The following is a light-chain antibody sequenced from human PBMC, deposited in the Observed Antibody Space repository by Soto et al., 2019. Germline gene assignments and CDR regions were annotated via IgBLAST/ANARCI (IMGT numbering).Light chain of an antibody. CDR2: KAS. Sequence: DIQMTQSPSTLSASEGDRVTITCRASQSISSWLAWYQQKPGKAPKLLIYKASSLESGVPSRFSGSGSGTEFTLTISSLQPDDFATYYCQQYTAIAWTFGQGTKVEVK. CDR1: QSISSW. J-gene: IGKJ1*01. CDR3: QQYTAIAWT. V-gene: IGKV1-5*03.